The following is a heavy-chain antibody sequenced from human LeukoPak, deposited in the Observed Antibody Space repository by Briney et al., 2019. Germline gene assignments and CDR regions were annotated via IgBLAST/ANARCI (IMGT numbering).Heavy chain of an antibody. D-gene: IGHD5-18*01. CDR2: ISPSGGST. J-gene: IGHJ6*02. CDR1: GYTFTSYY. CDR3: ARGGHSYGFLYYYYYGMDV. V-gene: IGHV1-46*01. Sequence: ASVEVSCTASGYTFTSYYMHWVRQAPGQGLEWMGIISPSGGSTSYAQKFQGRVTMTRDTSTSTVYMELSSLRSEDTAVYYCARGGHSYGFLYYYYYGMDVWGQGTTVTVSS.